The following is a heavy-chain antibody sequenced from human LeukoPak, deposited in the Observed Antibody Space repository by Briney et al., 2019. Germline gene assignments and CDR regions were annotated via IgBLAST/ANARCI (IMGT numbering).Heavy chain of an antibody. V-gene: IGHV4-61*08. CDR1: GGSISSGGYY. Sequence: PSQTLSLTCAVSGGSISSGGYYWSWIRQPPGKGLEWIGYIYYSGSTNYNPSLKSRVTISVDTSKNQFSLKLSSVTAADTAVYYCARRGYGSTGFDYWGQGTLVTVSS. D-gene: IGHD3-10*01. J-gene: IGHJ4*02. CDR3: ARRGYGSTGFDY. CDR2: IYYSGST.